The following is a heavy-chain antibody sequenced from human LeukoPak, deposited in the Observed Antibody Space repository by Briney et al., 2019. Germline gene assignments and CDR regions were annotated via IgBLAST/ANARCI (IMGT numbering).Heavy chain of an antibody. J-gene: IGHJ4*02. CDR1: GFNFSSAE. Sequence: GGSLRLSCAVSGFNFSSAEMNWVRQAPGKGLEWISYITTTGDVFYYADSVKGRFTISRDNAKNSLFLQMNSLRADDTAVYYCARVKWHYEGYFDYWGQGTLVTVSS. D-gene: IGHD1-7*01. V-gene: IGHV3-48*03. CDR3: ARVKWHYEGYFDY. CDR2: ITTTGDVF.